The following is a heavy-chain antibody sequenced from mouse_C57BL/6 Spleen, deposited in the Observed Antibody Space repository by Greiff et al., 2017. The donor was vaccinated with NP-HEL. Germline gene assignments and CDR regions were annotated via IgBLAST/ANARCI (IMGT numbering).Heavy chain of an antibody. CDR3: ARGYGSSPYYFDD. CDR2: IDPSDSYT. Sequence: QVQLQQPGAELVMPGASVKLSCKASGYTFTSYWMHWVKQRPGQGLEWIGEIDPSDSYTNYNQKFKGKSTLTVDKSSSTAYMQLSSLTSEDSAVYYCARGYGSSPYYFDDWGQGTTLTVSS. D-gene: IGHD1-1*01. CDR1: GYTFTSYW. J-gene: IGHJ2*01. V-gene: IGHV1-69*01.